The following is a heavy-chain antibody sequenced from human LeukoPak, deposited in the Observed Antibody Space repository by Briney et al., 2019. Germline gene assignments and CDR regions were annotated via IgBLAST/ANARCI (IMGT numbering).Heavy chain of an antibody. Sequence: ASVKVSCKGSVYTFTAFYMHWVRQAPGQGLEWVGWINPHSADPGNAQKFLGRVTMTRDMSISTIYLELTRLTSDDTALYYCARWDGYSSSSDYWGQGTLVTVSS. V-gene: IGHV1-2*02. CDR1: VYTFTAFY. D-gene: IGHD6-13*01. J-gene: IGHJ4*02. CDR3: ARWDGYSSSSDY. CDR2: INPHSADP.